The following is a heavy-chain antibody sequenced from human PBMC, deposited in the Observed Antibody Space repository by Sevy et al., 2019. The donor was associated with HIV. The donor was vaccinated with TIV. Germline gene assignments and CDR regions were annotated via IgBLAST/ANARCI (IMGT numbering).Heavy chain of an antibody. J-gene: IGHJ6*02. CDR2: IRGSGRFT. CDR3: ARGFCSGATCPRDYYYYGKDV. Sequence: GGSLRLSCSASEFTFSSYAMSWVRQAPGKGLEWVSSIRGSGRFTYYTDFVEGRFIIPRDNARNMLSVQMNSLRAEDTAIYYCARGFCSGATCPRDYYYYGKDVWGQGTTVTVSS. D-gene: IGHD2-15*01. V-gene: IGHV3-23*01. CDR1: EFTFSSYA.